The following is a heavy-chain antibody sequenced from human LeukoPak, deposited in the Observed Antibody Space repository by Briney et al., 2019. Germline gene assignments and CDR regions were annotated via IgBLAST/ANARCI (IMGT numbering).Heavy chain of an antibody. D-gene: IGHD3-3*01. CDR1: GGSFSGYY. V-gene: IGHV4-34*01. CDR3: ARNGDFWSGYQGNYFDY. Sequence: SETLSLTCAVYGGSFSGYYWSWIRQPPGKGLEWIGEINHSGSTNYNPSLKSRVTISVDTSKNQFSLKLSSVTAADTAVYYCARNGDFWSGYQGNYFDYWGQGTLVTVSS. J-gene: IGHJ4*02. CDR2: INHSGST.